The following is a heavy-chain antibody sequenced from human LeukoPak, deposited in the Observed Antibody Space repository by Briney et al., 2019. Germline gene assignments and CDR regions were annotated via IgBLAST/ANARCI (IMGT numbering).Heavy chain of an antibody. CDR1: GYPFTTYE. V-gene: IGHV1-8*01. CDR2: VHPDSGNT. D-gene: IGHD1-14*01. CDR3: ARGPRNDP. Sequence: ASVKVSCKTSGYPFTTYEINWVRQAAGQGLEWMGWVHPDSGNTAYAQKFQGRVTMTRDTSISTAYMELSSLRSDDTAVYFCARGPRNDPWGQGTLVTVSS. J-gene: IGHJ5*02.